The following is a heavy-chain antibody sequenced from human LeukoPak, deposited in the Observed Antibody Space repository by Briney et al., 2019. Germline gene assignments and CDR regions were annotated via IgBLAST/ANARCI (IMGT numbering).Heavy chain of an antibody. Sequence: WGSLRLSCAASGFIFSSYWMSWVGQAPGKGLEWVANIKEDGSEKDYVDSVKGRFTISRDNAKNSLYLQMNNLRAEDTAVYYHARDVIARNYYVYMVGWDKGTTVTVSS. CDR1: GFIFSSYW. V-gene: IGHV3-7*01. CDR2: IKEDGSEK. J-gene: IGHJ6*03. D-gene: IGHD2-15*01. CDR3: ARDVIARNYYVYMVG.